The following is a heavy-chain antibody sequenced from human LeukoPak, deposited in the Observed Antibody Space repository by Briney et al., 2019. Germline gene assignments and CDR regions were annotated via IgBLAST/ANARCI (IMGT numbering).Heavy chain of an antibody. D-gene: IGHD6-19*01. CDR2: TYYRSKWYN. Sequence: SQTLSLTCAISGDSVSSNSAAWDWIRQSPSRGLEWLGRTYYRSKWYNDYAVSVKSRITINPDTSKNHFSLLLNSVTPEDTAVYYCARDPIPVAGWFFDLWGRGTLVTVSS. CDR3: ARDPIPVAGWFFDL. CDR1: GDSVSSNSAA. V-gene: IGHV6-1*01. J-gene: IGHJ2*01.